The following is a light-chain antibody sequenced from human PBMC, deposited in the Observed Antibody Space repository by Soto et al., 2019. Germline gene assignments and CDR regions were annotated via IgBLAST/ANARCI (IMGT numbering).Light chain of an antibody. J-gene: IGLJ3*02. Sequence: QSALTQPASVSRSPGQSITISCTGTSSDVGGYISVSWYQHHPGKAPKLMIYEVSNRPSGVSNRFSGSKSGNTASLTISGLQAEDEADYYCSSYTSSSTWVFGGGTKLTVL. V-gene: IGLV2-14*01. CDR1: SSDVGGYIS. CDR2: EVS. CDR3: SSYTSSSTWV.